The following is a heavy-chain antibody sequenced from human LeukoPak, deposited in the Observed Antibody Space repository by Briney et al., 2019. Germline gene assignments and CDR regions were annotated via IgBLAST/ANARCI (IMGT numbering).Heavy chain of an antibody. CDR2: ISGGGGAT. CDR1: GFTFSSYA. D-gene: IGHD1-1*01. Sequence: GGSLRLSCAASGFTFSSYAMSWVRQAPGKGLEWVSAISGGGGATFYADSVKGRFTISRDNSKNTLYLQMNGLRAEDTTVYYCAKDRRGNAPRGAFDIWGQGTMVTVSS. V-gene: IGHV3-23*01. J-gene: IGHJ3*02. CDR3: AKDRRGNAPRGAFDI.